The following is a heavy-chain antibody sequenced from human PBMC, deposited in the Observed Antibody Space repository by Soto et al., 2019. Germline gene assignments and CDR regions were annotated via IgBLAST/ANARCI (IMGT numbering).Heavy chain of an antibody. CDR1: CPSILSFDYS. J-gene: IGHJ5*02. Sequence: TLSLSCASGCPSILSFDYSWSWIRQPPGKGLEWIGYIYHSGSTYYNPSLKSRVTISVDRSKNQFSLKLSSVTAADTAVYYCARVPDRWGQRTLVTVSS. CDR2: IYHSGST. CDR3: ARVPDR. V-gene: IGHV4-30-2*01. D-gene: IGHD2-2*01.